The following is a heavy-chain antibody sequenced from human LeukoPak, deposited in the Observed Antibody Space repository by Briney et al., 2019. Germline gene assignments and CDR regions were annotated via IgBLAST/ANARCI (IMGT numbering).Heavy chain of an antibody. CDR1: GGSISSYY. V-gene: IGHV4-59*01. J-gene: IGHJ6*03. Sequence: SETLSLTCTVSGGSISSYYWSWIRQPPGKGLEWIGYIYYSGSTNYNPSLKSRVTISVDTSKNQFSLKLSSVTAADTAVYYCARSMIVTHYYYYYYMDVWGKGTTVTVSS. CDR2: IYYSGST. CDR3: ARSMIVTHYYYYYYMDV. D-gene: IGHD3-22*01.